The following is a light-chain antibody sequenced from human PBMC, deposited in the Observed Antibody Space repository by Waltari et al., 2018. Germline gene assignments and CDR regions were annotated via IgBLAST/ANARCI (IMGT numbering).Light chain of an antibody. CDR1: RSHIGSNT. V-gene: IGLV1-44*01. Sequence: QAVLTQPPSASGTPGPTVTISCSGSRSHIGSNTVTWYQQLPGTTPKVLIYNNDQRPSGVPDRFSGSKSGTSVSLAISGLQSDDEADYYCSTWDDGLAGGVVFGGGTKLTVL. J-gene: IGLJ2*01. CDR3: STWDDGLAGGVV. CDR2: NND.